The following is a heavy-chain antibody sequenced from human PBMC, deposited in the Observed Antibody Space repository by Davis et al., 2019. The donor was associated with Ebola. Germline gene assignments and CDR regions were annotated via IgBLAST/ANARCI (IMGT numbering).Heavy chain of an antibody. CDR3: AREAYYYDSSGYYKGSFDY. CDR2: IYPGDSDT. D-gene: IGHD3-22*01. CDR1: GYSFTSYW. V-gene: IGHV5-51*01. Sequence: GGSLRLSCKGSGYSFTSYWIGWVRQMPGKGLEWMGIIYPGDSDTRYSPSFQGQVTISADKSISTAYLQWSSLKASDTAMYYCAREAYYYDSSGYYKGSFDYWGQGTLVTVSS. J-gene: IGHJ4*02.